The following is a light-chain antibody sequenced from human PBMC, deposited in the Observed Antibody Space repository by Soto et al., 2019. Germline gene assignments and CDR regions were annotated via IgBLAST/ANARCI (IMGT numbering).Light chain of an antibody. V-gene: IGKV3-11*01. Sequence: ENVLTQSPATLSLSPGERATLSCRASQSVSSYLAWYQQRPGQAPRLLMYDASNRATGIPARFSGSWSGTDSILTISSLEPEDFVVYYCQQGSNWLTFGGGTKVEIK. CDR1: QSVSSY. CDR2: DAS. J-gene: IGKJ4*01. CDR3: QQGSNWLT.